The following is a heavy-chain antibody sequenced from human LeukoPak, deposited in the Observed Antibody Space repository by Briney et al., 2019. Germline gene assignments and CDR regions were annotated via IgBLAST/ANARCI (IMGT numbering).Heavy chain of an antibody. D-gene: IGHD6-19*01. CDR1: GGSINTYY. J-gene: IGHJ5*02. Sequence: SETLSLTCTVSGGSINTYYWSWIRQPPGKGLEWIGYIYYSGSTNYNPSLKSRVTISVDTSKNQFSLKLSSVTAADTAVYYCARDQQWLVRGGNWFDPWGQGTLVTVSS. CDR2: IYYSGST. CDR3: ARDQQWLVRGGNWFDP. V-gene: IGHV4-59*12.